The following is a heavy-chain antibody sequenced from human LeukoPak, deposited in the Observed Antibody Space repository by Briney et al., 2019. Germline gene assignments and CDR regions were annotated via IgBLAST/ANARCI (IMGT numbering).Heavy chain of an antibody. CDR1: GFTFSSYW. CDR2: INQDESEK. J-gene: IGHJ2*01. Sequence: PGGSLRLSCAASGFTFSSYWMNWVRQAPGKGLEWVANINQDESEKYYVDSVKGRFTSSRENAKNSLYLQMNSLRAGDTAVYYCARAAYSSTWYSRYFDLWGRGTLVTVSS. V-gene: IGHV3-7*01. CDR3: ARAAYSSTWYSRYFDL. D-gene: IGHD6-13*01.